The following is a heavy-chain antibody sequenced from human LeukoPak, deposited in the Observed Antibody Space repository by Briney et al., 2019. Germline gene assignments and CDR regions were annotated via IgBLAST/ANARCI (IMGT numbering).Heavy chain of an antibody. Sequence: SETLSLTCAVYGGSFSGYYWSWIRQPPGKGLEWIGEINHSGSTNYNPSLKSRVTISVDTSKNQFSLKPSSVTAADTAVYYCARTRYYYDSSGYYPHYYFDYWGQGTLVTVSS. D-gene: IGHD3-22*01. V-gene: IGHV4-34*01. CDR2: INHSGST. CDR3: ARTRYYYDSSGYYPHYYFDY. CDR1: GGSFSGYY. J-gene: IGHJ4*02.